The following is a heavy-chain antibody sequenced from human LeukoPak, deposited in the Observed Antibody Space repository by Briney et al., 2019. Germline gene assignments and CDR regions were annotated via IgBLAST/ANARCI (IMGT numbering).Heavy chain of an antibody. V-gene: IGHV1-2*02. J-gene: IGHJ3*02. CDR2: INPNSGGT. Sequence: GASVKVSCKASGYTFTGYFMHWVRQAPGQGLEWMGWINPNSGGTNYAQKFQGRVTMTRDTSISTAYMELSRLRSDDTAVYYCARPYYYDSSGHYYLHAFDIWGRGTMVTVSS. CDR1: GYTFTGYF. D-gene: IGHD3-22*01. CDR3: ARPYYYDSSGHYYLHAFDI.